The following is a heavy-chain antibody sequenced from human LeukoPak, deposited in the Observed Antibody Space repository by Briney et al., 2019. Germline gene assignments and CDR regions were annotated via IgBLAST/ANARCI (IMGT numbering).Heavy chain of an antibody. Sequence: PGGTLTLSCAASGFTFSGSTMHWVRQASGKGLEWVGRIRNKANTYATTYGPSVKGKFTISRDDSKNTAYLQMDGLKTEDTAVYYCTRGGDYSYDYWGQGTLVTVSS. V-gene: IGHV3-73*01. CDR3: TRGGDYSYDY. J-gene: IGHJ4*02. CDR2: IRNKANTYAT. CDR1: GFTFSGST. D-gene: IGHD3-16*01.